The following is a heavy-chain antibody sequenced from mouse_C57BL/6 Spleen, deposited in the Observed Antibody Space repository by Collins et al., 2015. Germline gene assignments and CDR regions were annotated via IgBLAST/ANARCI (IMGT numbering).Heavy chain of an antibody. Sequence: QVQLQQPGTELVKPGASVKLSCKASGYTFTSYWMHWVKQRPGQGLDWIGNINPSNGDTNYNEKFKNKATLTVDESSSTAYMQLSSLTSEDSAVYYCAKSFGGRGDYWGQGTTLTVSS. CDR1: GYTFTSYW. J-gene: IGHJ2*01. D-gene: IGHD3-1*01. CDR2: INPSNGDT. CDR3: AKSFGGRGDY. V-gene: IGHV1-53*01.